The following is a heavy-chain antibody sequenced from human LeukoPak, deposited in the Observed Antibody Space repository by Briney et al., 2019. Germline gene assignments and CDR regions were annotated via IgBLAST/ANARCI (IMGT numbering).Heavy chain of an antibody. Sequence: GGSLRLSCAASGFTFSSYSMNWVRQAPGKGLEWVSSISSSSSYIYYADSVKGRFTISRDNAKNSLYLQMNSLGAEDTALYYCARGGGGSYYHLLDYWGQGTLVTVSS. CDR1: GFTFSSYS. V-gene: IGHV3-21*01. CDR3: ARGGGGSYYHLLDY. CDR2: ISSSSSYI. J-gene: IGHJ4*02. D-gene: IGHD1-26*01.